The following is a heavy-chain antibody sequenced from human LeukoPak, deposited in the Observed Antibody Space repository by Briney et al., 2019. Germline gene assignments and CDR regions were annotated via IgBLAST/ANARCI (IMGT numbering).Heavy chain of an antibody. D-gene: IGHD6-6*01. J-gene: IGHJ4*02. CDR2: ISGSGGST. Sequence: PGGSLRLSCAASGFTFSSYAMSWVRHAPGKGLEWVSAISGSGGSTYYADSVKGRFTISRDNSKNTLYLQMNSLRAEDTAVYYCAKGSSSFYSYYFDYWGQGTLVTVSS. CDR1: GFTFSSYA. V-gene: IGHV3-23*01. CDR3: AKGSSSFYSYYFDY.